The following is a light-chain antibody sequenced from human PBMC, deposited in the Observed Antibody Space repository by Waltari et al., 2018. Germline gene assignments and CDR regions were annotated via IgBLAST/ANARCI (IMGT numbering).Light chain of an antibody. Sequence: EIVMPQSPATLSMSPGETATLSCMASQGISSNLAWYQQNPGQAPRLLMYGKSTRASGFPAGFSGSGSGTEFTLTIRSLQSEDFATYYCQQNDSWPYTFGQGTKLEIK. J-gene: IGKJ2*01. CDR3: QQNDSWPYT. CDR1: QGISSN. V-gene: IGKV3-15*01. CDR2: GKS.